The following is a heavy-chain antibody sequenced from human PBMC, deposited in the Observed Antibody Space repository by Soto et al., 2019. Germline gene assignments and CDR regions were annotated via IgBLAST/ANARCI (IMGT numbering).Heavy chain of an antibody. J-gene: IGHJ4*02. CDR2: IIPMFGTA. CDR3: ASGIQLWLRRINNGYSG. V-gene: IGHV1-69*12. Sequence: QVQLVQSGDEVKKPESSVTVSCKAPGVTFITYAICCVRHAHGQGLEWMGGIIPMFGTANYAQRFQDRVTSTADESTNTVYMELRSLRSEDTAVYFCASGIQLWLRRINNGYSGWGQGTLVIGSS. CDR1: GVTFITYA. D-gene: IGHD5-18*01.